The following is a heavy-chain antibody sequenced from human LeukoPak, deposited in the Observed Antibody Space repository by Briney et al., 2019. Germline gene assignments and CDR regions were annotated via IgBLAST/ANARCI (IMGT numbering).Heavy chain of an antibody. CDR2: ISSSSSYI. D-gene: IGHD1-1*01. CDR3: ARCTTGKTFGSLREIKKSREIDY. CDR1: GFTFSSYS. V-gene: IGHV3-21*01. J-gene: IGHJ4*02. Sequence: GGSLRLSCAASGFTFSSYSMNWVRQAPGKGLEWVSSISSSSSYIYYADSVRGRFTISRDNNKNSLFLQMNSLRGEDTAVYYCARCTTGKTFGSLREIKKSREIDYWGQGTLVTVSS.